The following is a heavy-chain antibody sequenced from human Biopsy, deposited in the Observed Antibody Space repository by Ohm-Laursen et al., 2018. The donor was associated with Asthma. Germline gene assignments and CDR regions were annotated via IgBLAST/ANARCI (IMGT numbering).Heavy chain of an antibody. D-gene: IGHD3-3*01. CDR2: SDHRGNT. CDR1: GLSSSAYY. V-gene: IGHV4-34*01. Sequence: SETLSLTCSMYGLSSSAYYWTWIRQTPGKGLERIGVSDHRGNTNTNATLKSRVTISKAMSANEFSLNMKSVTAADTAIYDCARGPEWSGLDIWGQGTTVTVSS. J-gene: IGHJ6*02. CDR3: ARGPEWSGLDI.